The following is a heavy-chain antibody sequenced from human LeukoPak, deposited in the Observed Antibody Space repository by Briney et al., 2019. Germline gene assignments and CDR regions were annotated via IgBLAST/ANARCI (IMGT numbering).Heavy chain of an antibody. CDR2: TYYRSKWYN. V-gene: IGHV6-1*01. CDR1: GDSVSTNGVA. CDR3: ARGRSSAFDT. J-gene: IGHJ3*02. Sequence: SQTLPLTCGISGDSVSTNGVAWNWIRQSPSRGLEWLGRTYYRSKWYNDYAVSVKSRITINPDTSRNQFSLQLNSVTPEDTAVYYCARGRSSAFDTWGQGTVVTVSS.